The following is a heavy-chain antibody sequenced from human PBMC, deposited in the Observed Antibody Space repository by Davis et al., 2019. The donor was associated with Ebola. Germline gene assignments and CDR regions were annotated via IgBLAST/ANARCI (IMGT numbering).Heavy chain of an antibody. D-gene: IGHD2-21*01. CDR1: GFTFSDYY. CDR3: TKGGVIYPFGS. Sequence: GESLKISCAASGFTFSDYYMGWIRQAPGKGLEWVSGISESGSGTYYADSVKGRFTISRDTSKNTVYLKMNSLRAEDTALYYCTKGGVIYPFGSWGQGTLVTVSS. J-gene: IGHJ5*01. CDR2: ISESGSGT. V-gene: IGHV3-23*01.